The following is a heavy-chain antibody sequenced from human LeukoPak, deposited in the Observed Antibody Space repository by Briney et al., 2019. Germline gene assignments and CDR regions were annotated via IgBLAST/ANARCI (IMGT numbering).Heavy chain of an antibody. CDR2: INPSGGST. Sequence: ASVKVSWKASGYTFTSYYMHWVRQARGQGLEWMGIINPSGGSTSYAQKFRGRVTMTRDTSTSTVYMELSSLRSEDTAVYYCARGRSHYDTRGYNWFDPWGQGTLVTVSS. CDR3: ARGRSHYDTRGYNWFDP. CDR1: GYTFTSYY. V-gene: IGHV1-46*01. J-gene: IGHJ5*02. D-gene: IGHD3-3*01.